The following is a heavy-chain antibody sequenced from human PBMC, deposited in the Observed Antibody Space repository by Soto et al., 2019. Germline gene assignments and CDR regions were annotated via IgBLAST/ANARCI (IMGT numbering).Heavy chain of an antibody. J-gene: IGHJ5*02. V-gene: IGHV3-48*01. CDR3: AIDKATKSFMGEVYWFNR. CDR2: ISSSSSNI. Sequence: ELQLAESGGGLLQPGGSMRLSCAASGFTFSSYSMNWVLQAPGPGLEWDSYISSSSSNIYYADSVKARFTISKDNDKNHTYLQMNVLGSEDTAVYSRAIDKATKSFMGEVYWFNRWGQGSVVTVSS. CDR1: GFTFSSYS. D-gene: IGHD3-16*01.